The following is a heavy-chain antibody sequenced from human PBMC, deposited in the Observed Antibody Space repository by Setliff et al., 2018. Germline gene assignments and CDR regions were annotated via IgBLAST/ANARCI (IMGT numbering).Heavy chain of an antibody. Sequence: SCKVSGYTLTELSRHWVRQAPGKGLEWMGGFDPEDGETIYAQKFQGRVTMTEDTSTDTAYMELSSLRSEDTAVYYCATGPVLIEGSSWFILDYWGQGTLVTV. CDR1: GYTLTELS. CDR3: ATGPVLIEGSSWFILDY. V-gene: IGHV1-24*01. D-gene: IGHD6-13*01. CDR2: FDPEDGET. J-gene: IGHJ4*02.